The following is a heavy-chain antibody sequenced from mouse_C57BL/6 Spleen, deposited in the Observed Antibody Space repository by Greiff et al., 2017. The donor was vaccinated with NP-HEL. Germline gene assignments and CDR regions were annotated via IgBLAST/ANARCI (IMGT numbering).Heavy chain of an antibody. J-gene: IGHJ2*01. Sequence: QVQLKQSGPELVKPGASVKISCKASGYAFSSSWMNWVKQRPGKGLEWIGRIYPGDGDPNYNGKFKGKATLTADKSSSTAYMQLSSLTSEDSAVYFCARKGYGSSSFDYWGQGTTLTVSS. V-gene: IGHV1-82*01. CDR3: ARKGYGSSSFDY. D-gene: IGHD1-1*01. CDR2: IYPGDGDP. CDR1: GYAFSSSW.